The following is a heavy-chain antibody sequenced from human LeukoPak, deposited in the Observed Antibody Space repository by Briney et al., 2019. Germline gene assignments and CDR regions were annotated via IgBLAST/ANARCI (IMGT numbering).Heavy chain of an antibody. D-gene: IGHD6-6*01. CDR1: GGSISSGGYY. J-gene: IGHJ5*02. V-gene: IGHV4-30-2*01. Sequence: SETLSLTCTVSGGSISSGGYYWSWIRQPPGKGLEWIGYIYHSGSTYYNPSLKSRVTISVDRSKNQFSLKLSFVTAADTAVYYCARDWGYSSSSWGQGTLVTVSS. CDR3: ARDWGYSSSS. CDR2: IYHSGST.